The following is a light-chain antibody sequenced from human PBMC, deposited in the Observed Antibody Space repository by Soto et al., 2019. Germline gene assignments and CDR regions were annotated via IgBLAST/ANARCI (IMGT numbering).Light chain of an antibody. Sequence: SLLTQPASVSRSPGQSITISSTGTSSDVGGYNYVSWYQHHPGKAPKLLIYDVSNRPSGISNRFSGSKSDNTASLTISGLQPEDEADYYCSSYTTSNTRQIVFGTGTKVTVL. V-gene: IGLV2-14*03. CDR3: SSYTTSNTRQIV. J-gene: IGLJ1*01. CDR1: SSDVGGYNY. CDR2: DVS.